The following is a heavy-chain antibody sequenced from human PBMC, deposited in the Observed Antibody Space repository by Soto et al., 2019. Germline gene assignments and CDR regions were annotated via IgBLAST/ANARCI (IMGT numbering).Heavy chain of an antibody. CDR1: GYTFTSYA. CDR3: ARDSEITIFGVVSGAGRNNWFDP. CDR2: INAGNGNT. V-gene: IGHV1-3*01. J-gene: IGHJ5*02. D-gene: IGHD3-3*01. Sequence: ASVKVSCKASGYTFTSYAMHWVRQAPGQRLEWMGWINAGNGNTKYSQKFQGRVTITRDTSASTAYMELSSLRSEDTAVYYCARDSEITIFGVVSGAGRNNWFDPWGQGTLVTVSS.